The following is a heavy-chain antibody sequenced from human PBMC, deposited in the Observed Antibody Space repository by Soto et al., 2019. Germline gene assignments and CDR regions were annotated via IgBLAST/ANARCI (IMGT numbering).Heavy chain of an antibody. J-gene: IGHJ6*02. D-gene: IGHD2-2*01. CDR2: INPGGGRT. V-gene: IGHV1-46*01. CDR3: ARDVSGPGATYVMDV. Sequence: GASVKISCKASGYIFSSHCIYWVRQAPGQGLQWMGIINPGGGRTAYVQKFQGRVTLTMDMSTSTVYMELTSLTYDDTAVYYCARDVSGPGATYVMDVWGQGTTVTVSS. CDR1: GYIFSSHC.